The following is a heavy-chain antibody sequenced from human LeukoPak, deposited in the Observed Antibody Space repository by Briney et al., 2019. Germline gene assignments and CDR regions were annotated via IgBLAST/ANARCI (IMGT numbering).Heavy chain of an antibody. CDR1: GGTFSSYA. D-gene: IGHD2-2*01. CDR2: IIPIFGTA. CDR3: ARKGVSDSCSSTSCNNWFDP. V-gene: IGHV1-69*06. J-gene: IGHJ5*02. Sequence: SVKVSCKASGGTFSSYAISWVRQAPGQGLEWMGGIIPIFGTANYAQKFQGRVTITADKSTSTAYMELSSLRSEDTAVYYCARKGVSDSCSSTSCNNWFDPWGQGTLVTVSS.